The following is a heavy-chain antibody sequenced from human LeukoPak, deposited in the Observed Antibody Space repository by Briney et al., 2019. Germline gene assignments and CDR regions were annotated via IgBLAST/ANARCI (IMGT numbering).Heavy chain of an antibody. Sequence: SETLSLTCTVSGDSISSGSYSWSWIRQPAGKGLEWLGRFSLSGNTNYNPSLKSRVTISVDTSKNQLSLKLTSMTAADTALYFCARTRGTYFGNWGQGTLVTVSS. D-gene: IGHD3-16*01. CDR2: FSLSGNT. CDR1: GDSISSGSYS. J-gene: IGHJ4*02. V-gene: IGHV4-61*02. CDR3: ARTRGTYFGN.